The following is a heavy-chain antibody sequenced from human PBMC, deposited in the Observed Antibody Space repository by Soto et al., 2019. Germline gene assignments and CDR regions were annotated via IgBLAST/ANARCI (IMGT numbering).Heavy chain of an antibody. D-gene: IGHD6-6*01. CDR1: GFTFSSYG. CDR3: ARAGTSIAARPFSLDY. CDR2: IWYDGSNK. V-gene: IGHV3-33*01. J-gene: IGHJ4*02. Sequence: QVQLVESGGGVVQPGRSLRLSCAASGFTFSSYGMHWVRQAPGKGLEWVAVIWYDGSNKYYADSVKGRFTISRDNSKTTLYLQMNSLSAEDTAVYYCARAGTSIAARPFSLDYWGQGTLVTVSS.